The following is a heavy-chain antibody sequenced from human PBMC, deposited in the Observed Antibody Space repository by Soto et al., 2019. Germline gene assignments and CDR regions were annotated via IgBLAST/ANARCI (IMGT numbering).Heavy chain of an antibody. Sequence: GGSLRLSCAASGFTFSSYSMNWVRQAPGKGLEWVSSISSSSSYIYYADSVKGRFTISRDNAKNTLYLQMNSLRAEDTAVYYCAKGYCSSTSCYYFDYWGQGTLVTVSS. CDR1: GFTFSSYS. D-gene: IGHD2-2*01. V-gene: IGHV3-21*04. CDR2: ISSSSSYI. CDR3: AKGYCSSTSCYYFDY. J-gene: IGHJ4*02.